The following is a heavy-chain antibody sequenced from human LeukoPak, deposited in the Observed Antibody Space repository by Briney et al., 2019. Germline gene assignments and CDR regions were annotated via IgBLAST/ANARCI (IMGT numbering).Heavy chain of an antibody. CDR1: GYTFTSYA. CDR2: INAGNGNT. D-gene: IGHD3-16*02. CDR3: ARIHSLSYYYGMDV. Sequence: PEASVKVSCKASGYTFTSYAMHWVRQAPGQRLEWMGWINAGNGNTKYSQKFQGRVTITRDTSASTAYMELSSLRSEDTAVYYCARIHSLSYYYGMDVWGKGTTVTVSS. J-gene: IGHJ6*04. V-gene: IGHV1-3*01.